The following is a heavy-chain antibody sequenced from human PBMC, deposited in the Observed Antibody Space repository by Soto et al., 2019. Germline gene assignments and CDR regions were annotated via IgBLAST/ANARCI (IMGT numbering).Heavy chain of an antibody. J-gene: IGHJ5*02. V-gene: IGHV4-39*01. CDR3: ARYSSTLGCFDP. CDR2: IYYSGTT. CDR1: GGSISSNTYY. D-gene: IGHD6-19*01. Sequence: SETLSLTCTVSGGSISSNTYYWGWIRQPPGKGLQWIGNIYYSGTTYYTPPLQSRVTISVDTSKNQFSLNLNSVTAADTAVYYCARYSSTLGCFDPWGQGTLVTVSS.